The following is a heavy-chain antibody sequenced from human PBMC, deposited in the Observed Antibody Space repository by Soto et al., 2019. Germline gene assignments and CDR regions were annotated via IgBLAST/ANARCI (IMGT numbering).Heavy chain of an antibody. V-gene: IGHV4-39*01. CDR1: GDSISDTIYY. CDR2: IYYTGNT. J-gene: IGHJ6*02. Sequence: SETLSLTCRVSGDSISDTIYYRGWVRQSPGKGLEWIGSIYYTGNTFYSPSFRSRLTISVDTSKSQFSLKLRSVTAADTATYYCASEVSSTDGMDVWGQGTTVTVSS. CDR3: ASEVSSTDGMDV. D-gene: IGHD2-15*01.